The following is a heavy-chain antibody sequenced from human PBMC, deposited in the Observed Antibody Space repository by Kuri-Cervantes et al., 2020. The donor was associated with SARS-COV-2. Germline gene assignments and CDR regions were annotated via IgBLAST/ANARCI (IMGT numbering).Heavy chain of an antibody. Sequence: GESLKISCAASGFTFSSYAMHWVRQAPGKGLEWVSAISGSGGSTYYADSVKGRFTISRDNSKNTLYLQMNSLRAEDTAVYYCAKAVYDSSETFDYWGQGTLVTVSS. V-gene: IGHV3-23*01. D-gene: IGHD3-22*01. CDR3: AKAVYDSSETFDY. CDR2: ISGSGGST. J-gene: IGHJ4*02. CDR1: GFTFSSYA.